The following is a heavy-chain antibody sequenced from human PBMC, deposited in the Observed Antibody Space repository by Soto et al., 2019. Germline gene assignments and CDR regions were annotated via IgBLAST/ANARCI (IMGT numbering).Heavy chain of an antibody. CDR2: IYYSGST. Sequence: SETLSLTCTVSGGSISSSSYYWGWIRRPPGKGLEWIGSIYYSGSTYYNPSLKIRVTISVDTSKNQFSLKLSSVTAADTAVYYCARQSGLHDFWSGYYTIGHNYYYYYGMDVWGQGTTVT. CDR3: ARQSGLHDFWSGYYTIGHNYYYYYGMDV. CDR1: GGSISSSSYY. V-gene: IGHV4-39*01. J-gene: IGHJ6*02. D-gene: IGHD3-3*01.